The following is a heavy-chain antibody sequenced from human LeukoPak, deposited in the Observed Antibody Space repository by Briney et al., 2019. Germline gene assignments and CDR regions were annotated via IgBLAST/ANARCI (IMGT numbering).Heavy chain of an antibody. CDR1: GFIFSSYG. CDR3: AKDWQWELLIGACSV. J-gene: IGHJ3*01. D-gene: IGHD1-26*01. CDR2: ISYDGSNK. V-gene: IGHV3-30*18. Sequence: GGSLRLSCTASGFIFSSYGMHWVRQAPGKGREWVTGISYDGSNKYYADFVKGRFTISRDNSKNTLYLQMNSLRAEDTAVYCCAKDWQWELLIGACSVWGQGTMVTVS.